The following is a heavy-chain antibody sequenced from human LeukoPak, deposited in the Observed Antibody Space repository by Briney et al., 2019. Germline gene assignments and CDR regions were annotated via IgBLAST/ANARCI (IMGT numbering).Heavy chain of an antibody. CDR2: IKPDGSYT. CDR1: GFTFSSSW. Sequence: GGSLRLSCAASGFTFSSSWMHWVRQVPGKGLVWVSRIKPDGSYTTYADSVEGRFTISRDNAKNTLYLQINSPRPEDTAVYYCAGRSSGYIDTWGQGTLVTVSS. J-gene: IGHJ5*02. D-gene: IGHD6-25*01. V-gene: IGHV3-74*01. CDR3: AGRSSGYIDT.